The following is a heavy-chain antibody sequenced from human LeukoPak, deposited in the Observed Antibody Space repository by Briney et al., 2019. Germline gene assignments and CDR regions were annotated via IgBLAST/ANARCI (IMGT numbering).Heavy chain of an antibody. CDR1: GFTFSSYA. J-gene: IGHJ4*02. D-gene: IGHD6-19*01. CDR3: AKGQAVAGTWPFDY. CDR2: ISGSGGST. V-gene: IGHV3-23*01. Sequence: GGSLRLSCAASGFTFSSYAMSWVRQAPGKGLEWVSAISGSGGSTYYADSVKGRFTISRDNSKNTLYLQMNSLRAEGTAVYYCAKGQAVAGTWPFDYWGQGTLVTVSS.